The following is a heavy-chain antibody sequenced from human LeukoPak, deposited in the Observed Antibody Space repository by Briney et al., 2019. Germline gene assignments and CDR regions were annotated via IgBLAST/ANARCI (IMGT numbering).Heavy chain of an antibody. J-gene: IGHJ4*02. CDR3: ARDRNYYDSSGYQKAFDY. CDR1: GYTFTGYY. D-gene: IGHD3-22*01. CDR2: INPNSGGT. Sequence: GASVKVSCKASGYTFTGYYMHWVRQAPGQGLEWMGWINPNSGGTNYAQKFQGRVTMTRDTSISTAYMELSRLRSDDTAVYYCARDRNYYDSSGYQKAFDYWGQGILVTVSS. V-gene: IGHV1-2*02.